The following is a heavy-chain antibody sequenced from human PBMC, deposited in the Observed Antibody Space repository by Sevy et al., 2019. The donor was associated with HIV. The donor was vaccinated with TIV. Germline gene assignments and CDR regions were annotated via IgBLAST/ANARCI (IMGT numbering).Heavy chain of an antibody. CDR2: VSPYNGKT. Sequence: ASVKVSCKASGYTFTSFGITWVRQAPGQGLEWVGWVSPYNGKTKYAQKLQGRVTMTTDTSTGTAYMELRSLRSDDTAVYYCARPFCSGGSCYRWYFDFWGQGTLVTVSS. CDR3: ARPFCSGGSCYRWYFDF. D-gene: IGHD2-15*01. V-gene: IGHV1-18*01. CDR1: GYTFTSFG. J-gene: IGHJ4*02.